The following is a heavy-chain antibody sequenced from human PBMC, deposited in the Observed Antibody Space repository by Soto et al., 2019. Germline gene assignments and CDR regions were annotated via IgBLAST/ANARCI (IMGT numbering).Heavy chain of an antibody. D-gene: IGHD3-9*01. CDR2: IIPIFGTA. CDR1: GGTFSSYS. J-gene: IGHJ1*01. CDR3: ARTTLRYFDWLSFQH. Sequence: SVKVSCKASGGTFSSYSISWVRQAPGQGLEWMGGIIPIFGTANYAQKFQGRVTITADESTSTAYMELSSLRSEDTAVYYCARTTLRYFDWLSFQHWGQGTLVTVSS. V-gene: IGHV1-69*13.